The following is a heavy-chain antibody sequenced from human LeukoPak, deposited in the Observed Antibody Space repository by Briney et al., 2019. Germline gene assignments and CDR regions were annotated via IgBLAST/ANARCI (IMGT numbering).Heavy chain of an antibody. Sequence: PSETLSLTCAVYGGSFSGYYWSWIRQPPGKGLEWIGEINHSGSTNYNPSLKSRVTMSVDTSKNQFSLKLSSVTAADTAVYYCARQIAVADPLFDYWGQGTLVTVSS. CDR3: ARQIAVADPLFDY. V-gene: IGHV4-34*01. J-gene: IGHJ4*02. CDR2: INHSGST. D-gene: IGHD6-19*01. CDR1: GGSFSGYY.